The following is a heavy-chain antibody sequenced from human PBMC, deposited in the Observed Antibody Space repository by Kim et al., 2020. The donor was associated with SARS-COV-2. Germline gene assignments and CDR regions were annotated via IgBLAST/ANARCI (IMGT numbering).Heavy chain of an antibody. CDR1: GFTFSSYS. D-gene: IGHD3-3*01. V-gene: IGHV3-48*02. Sequence: GGSLRLSCAASGFTFSSYSMNWVRQAPGKGLEWVSYISSSSSTIYYADSVKGRFTISRDNAKNSLYLQMNSLRDEDTAVYYCARRLYDFWSGYSSYFDYWGQGTLVTVSS. CDR3: ARRLYDFWSGYSSYFDY. CDR2: ISSSSSTI. J-gene: IGHJ4*02.